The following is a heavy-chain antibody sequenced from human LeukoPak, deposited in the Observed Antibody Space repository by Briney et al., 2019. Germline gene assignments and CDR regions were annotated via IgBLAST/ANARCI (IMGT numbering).Heavy chain of an antibody. CDR1: GGSFSGYY. V-gene: IGHV4-34*01. CDR3: ARTLIAARPHYFDY. J-gene: IGHJ4*02. D-gene: IGHD6-6*01. CDR2: INHSGST. Sequence: PSETLSLTCAVYGGSFSGYYWSWIRQPPGKGLEWIGEINHSGSTNYNPSLKSRVIISVDTSKNQFSLKLSSVTAADTAVYYCARTLIAARPHYFDYWGQGTLVTVSS.